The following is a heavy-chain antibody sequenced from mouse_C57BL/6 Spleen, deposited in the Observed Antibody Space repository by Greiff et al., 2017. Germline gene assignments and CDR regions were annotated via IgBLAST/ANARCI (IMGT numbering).Heavy chain of an antibody. Sequence: VKVVESGAELVRPGASVTLSCKASGYTFTDYEMHWVKQTPVHGLEWIGAIDPETGGTAYNQKFKGKAILTADKSSSTAYMELRSLTSEDSAVYYCTRDYSNHVYAMDYWGQGTSVTVSS. D-gene: IGHD2-5*01. J-gene: IGHJ4*01. CDR3: TRDYSNHVYAMDY. CDR2: IDPETGGT. V-gene: IGHV1-15*01. CDR1: GYTFTDYE.